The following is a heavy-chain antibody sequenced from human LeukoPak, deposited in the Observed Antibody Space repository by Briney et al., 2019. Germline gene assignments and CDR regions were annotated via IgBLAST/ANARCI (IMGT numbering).Heavy chain of an antibody. CDR3: TRDPRNLDY. V-gene: IGHV3-21*04. CDR1: GFTFTTYS. D-gene: IGHD1-14*01. Sequence: GGSLRLSCTASGFTFTTYSMNWLRQAPGKGLEWVSSIHSRSTYIYYADSVRGRFTVSRDNSKNTLYLQMNGLRVEDTAVYYCTRDPRNLDYWGQGTLVTVSS. CDR2: IHSRSTYI. J-gene: IGHJ4*02.